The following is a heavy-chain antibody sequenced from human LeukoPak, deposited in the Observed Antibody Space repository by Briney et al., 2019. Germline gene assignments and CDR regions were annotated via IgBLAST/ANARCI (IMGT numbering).Heavy chain of an antibody. Sequence: GGSLRLSCAASGFTFSDYYMSWIRQAPGKGLEWVSYISSSGSTIYYADSVKGRFTISRDNAKNSLYLQMNSLRAEGTAVYYCASYEVGYSSSWLNDYWGQGTLVTVSS. V-gene: IGHV3-11*04. CDR2: ISSSGSTI. D-gene: IGHD6-13*01. J-gene: IGHJ4*02. CDR3: ASYEVGYSSSWLNDY. CDR1: GFTFSDYY.